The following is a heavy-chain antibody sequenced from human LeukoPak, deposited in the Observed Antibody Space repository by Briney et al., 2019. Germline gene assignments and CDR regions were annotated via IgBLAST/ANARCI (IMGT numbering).Heavy chain of an antibody. V-gene: IGHV3-23*01. CDR2: ISGSGGST. CDR3: AKGTDIVVVPAAIII. Sequence: PGGSLRLSCAASGFTFSSYAMSWVRHAPGKGLEWGSAISGSGGSTYYADSVKGRFTISRDNSKNTLYLQMNSLRAEDTAVYYCAKGTDIVVVPAAIIIWGQGTLVTVSS. J-gene: IGHJ4*02. CDR1: GFTFSSYA. D-gene: IGHD2-2*02.